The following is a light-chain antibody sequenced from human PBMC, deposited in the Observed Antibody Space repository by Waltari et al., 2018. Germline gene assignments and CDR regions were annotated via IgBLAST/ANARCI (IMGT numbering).Light chain of an antibody. J-gene: IGKJ4*01. CDR1: QSNDNY. Sequence: EIVLTQSPATLSLSPGERATIAFRASQSNDNYLDWSQQKPGQIPRLLIYDASNRATGIPASFSGSRSGAYFTLIISSLEPEDFAVYYCHQRSNWPLTFGGGTKVEIK. CDR2: DAS. V-gene: IGKV3-11*01. CDR3: HQRSNWPLT.